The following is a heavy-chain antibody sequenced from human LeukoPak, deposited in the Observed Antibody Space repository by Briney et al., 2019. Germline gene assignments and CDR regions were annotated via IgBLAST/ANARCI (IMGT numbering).Heavy chain of an antibody. CDR1: GGSINNYY. V-gene: IGHV4-59*01. CDR2: IYYRGST. D-gene: IGHD4-17*01. CDR3: ARGGDYGDLRYFDY. J-gene: IGHJ4*02. Sequence: WATLSLTCTVSGGSINNYYWSWIRQPPGKELEWIGYIYYRGSTNYNPSLKSRVTFSVDTSKNQFSLKLNSVTAADTAVYYCARGGDYGDLRYFDYWGQGTLVTVSS.